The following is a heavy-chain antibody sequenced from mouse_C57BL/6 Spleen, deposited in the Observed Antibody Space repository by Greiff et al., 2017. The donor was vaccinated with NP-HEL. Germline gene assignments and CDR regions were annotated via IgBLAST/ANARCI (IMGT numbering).Heavy chain of an antibody. CDR3: TDYYGSRGFAY. CDR2: IDPETGGT. V-gene: IGHV1-15*01. D-gene: IGHD1-1*01. CDR1: GYTFTDYE. J-gene: IGHJ3*01. Sequence: VKLQESGAELVRPGASVTLSCKASGYTFTDYEMHWVKQTPVHGLEWIGAIDPETGGTAYNQKFKGKAILTADKSSSTAYMELRSLTSEDSAVYYCTDYYGSRGFAYWGQGTLVTVSA.